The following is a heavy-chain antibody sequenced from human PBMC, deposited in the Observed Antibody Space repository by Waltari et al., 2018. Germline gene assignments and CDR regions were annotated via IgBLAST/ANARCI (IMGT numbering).Heavy chain of an antibody. CDR1: GFTLSTYG. D-gene: IGHD3-9*01. V-gene: IGHV3-48*04. CDR2: ISGGGSPT. CDR3: VPRGASRLTLTG. Sequence: EVQLVECGGGLVQPGGSLRISCAASGFTLSTYGMNWVRQAPGKGLEWVSHISGGGSPTYYADSVKGRFTTSRDNAKNSLYLQMNSRRVEDTAVYYCVPRGASRLTLTGWGQGTLVTVSS. J-gene: IGHJ4*02.